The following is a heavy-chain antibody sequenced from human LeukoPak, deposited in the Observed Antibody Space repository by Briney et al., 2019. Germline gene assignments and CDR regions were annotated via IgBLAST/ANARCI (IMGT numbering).Heavy chain of an antibody. CDR2: ISRDGRTT. V-gene: IGHV3-23*01. CDR1: GFTFSSYA. CDR3: AKSMTPVTTHFDC. J-gene: IGHJ4*02. Sequence: PGGSLRLSCAASGFTFSSYAMSWVRQAPGKGLEWVSAISRDGRTTLYADSVKGRFTISRDNSKNTLYLQMNSLRAEDTALYYCAKSMTPVTTHFDCWGQGTLVTVSS. D-gene: IGHD4-17*01.